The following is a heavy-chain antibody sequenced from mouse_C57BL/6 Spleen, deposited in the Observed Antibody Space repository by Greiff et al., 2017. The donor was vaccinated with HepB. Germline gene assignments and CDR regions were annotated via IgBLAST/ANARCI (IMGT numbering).Heavy chain of an antibody. D-gene: IGHD1-1*01. V-gene: IGHV1-59*01. CDR2: IDPSDSYT. Sequence: QVQLQQPGAELVRPGPSVKLSCKASGYTFTSYWMHWVKQRPGQGLEWIGVIDPSDSYTNYNQKFKGKATLTVDTSSSTAYMQLSSLTSEDSAVYYCAREGITTVVATDYWGQGTTLTVSS. J-gene: IGHJ2*01. CDR3: AREGITTVVATDY. CDR1: GYTFTSYW.